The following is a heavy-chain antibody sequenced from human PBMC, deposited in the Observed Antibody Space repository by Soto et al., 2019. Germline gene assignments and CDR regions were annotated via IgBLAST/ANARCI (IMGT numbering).Heavy chain of an antibody. J-gene: IGHJ5*02. CDR3: TTDYAEPYYGSGIFWFDP. CDR1: GFTFSNAW. V-gene: IGHV3-15*01. Sequence: PGGSLRLSCAASGFTFSNAWMSWVRQAPGKGLEWVGRIKSKTDGGTTDYAAPVKGRFTISRDDSKNTLYLQMNSLKTEDTAVYYCTTDYAEPYYGSGIFWFDPWGQGTLVTVSS. D-gene: IGHD3-10*01. CDR2: IKSKTDGGTT.